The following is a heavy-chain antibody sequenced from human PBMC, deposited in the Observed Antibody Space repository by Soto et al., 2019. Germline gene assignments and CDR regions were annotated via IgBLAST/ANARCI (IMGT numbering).Heavy chain of an antibody. CDR3: ARGIGHRAYNSIDY. CDR2: MYNTGST. CDR1: GGSISRYS. Sequence: ETLSLTCTVSGGSISRYSWSWIRQPPGKGLEWIGYMYNTGSTVYNPPFKSRVTISVDTSKNQFSLKLSSVTAADTAVYYCARGIGHRAYNSIDYRGQATLLTLSS. V-gene: IGHV4-59*12. D-gene: IGHD1-1*01. J-gene: IGHJ4*02.